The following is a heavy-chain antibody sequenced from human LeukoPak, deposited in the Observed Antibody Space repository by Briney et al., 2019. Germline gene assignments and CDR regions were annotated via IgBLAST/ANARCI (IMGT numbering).Heavy chain of an antibody. Sequence: GSLRLSCAASGFTFSNFAVSWVRQAPGKGLEWVSAISGSGGSTYYADSVKGRFTISRDNSKNSLYLQMNSLRSEDTAFYYCAKDKALGYCSAGSCLYLDYWGQGTLVTVSS. CDR2: ISGSGGST. J-gene: IGHJ4*02. V-gene: IGHV3-23*01. CDR1: GFTFSNFA. CDR3: AKDKALGYCSAGSCLYLDY. D-gene: IGHD2-15*01.